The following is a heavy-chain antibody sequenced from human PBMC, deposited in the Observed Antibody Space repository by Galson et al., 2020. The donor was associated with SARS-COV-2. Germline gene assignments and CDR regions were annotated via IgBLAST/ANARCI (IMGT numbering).Heavy chain of an antibody. J-gene: IGHJ4*02. CDR2: IYWDDDE. CDR3: AHVLYFDTSGYWGFDY. D-gene: IGHD3-22*01. Sequence: SGPTLVKPTQTLTLTCTFSGFSLRTSGVGVGWIRQPPGKALEWLALIYWDDDEHYSPSLKSRLTFTKGTSKNQVVLTMTNMDPVDTATYYCAHVLYFDTSGYWGFDYWGQGTLVTVSS. CDR1: GFSLRTSGVG. V-gene: IGHV2-5*02.